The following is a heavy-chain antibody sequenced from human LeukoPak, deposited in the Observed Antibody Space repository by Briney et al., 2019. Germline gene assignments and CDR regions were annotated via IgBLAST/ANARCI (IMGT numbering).Heavy chain of an antibody. J-gene: IGHJ4*02. D-gene: IGHD3-9*01. V-gene: IGHV4-31*03. Sequence: SQTLSLTCTVSGGSISSGGYYWSWIRQHPGKSLEWIGYIYYSGSTYYNPSLKSRVTISVDTSKNQFSLKLSSVTAADTAVYYCAREYYDILTGYLFDYWGQGTLVTVSS. CDR3: AREYYDILTGYLFDY. CDR2: IYYSGST. CDR1: GGSISSGGYY.